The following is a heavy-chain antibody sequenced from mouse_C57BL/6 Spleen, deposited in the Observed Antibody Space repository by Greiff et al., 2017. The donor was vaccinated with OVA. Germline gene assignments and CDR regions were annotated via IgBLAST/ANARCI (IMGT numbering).Heavy chain of an antibody. V-gene: IGHV5-9-1*02. J-gene: IGHJ2*01. CDR3: TRDGATVVGFDY. CDR2: ISSGGDYI. Sequence: DVMLVESGEGLVKPGGSLKLSCAASGFTFSSYAMSWVRQTPEKRLEWVAYISSGGDYIYYADTVKGRFTISRDNARNTLYLQMSSLKSEDTAMYYCTRDGATVVGFDYWGQGTTLTVSS. CDR1: GFTFSSYA. D-gene: IGHD1-1*01.